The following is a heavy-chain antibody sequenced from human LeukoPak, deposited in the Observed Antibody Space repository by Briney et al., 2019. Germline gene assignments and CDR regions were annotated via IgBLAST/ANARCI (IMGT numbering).Heavy chain of an antibody. CDR1: GYTFTGYY. CDR2: INPNSGGT. J-gene: IGHJ3*02. CDR3: ARLVRGVIDYDAFDI. D-gene: IGHD3-10*01. V-gene: IGHV1-2*02. Sequence: GASVKVSCKASGYTFTGYYMHWVRQAPGQGLEWMGWINPNSGGTNYAQKFQGRVTMTRDTSISTAYMELSRLRSDDTAVYYCARLVRGVIDYDAFDIWAHGTMVSVFS.